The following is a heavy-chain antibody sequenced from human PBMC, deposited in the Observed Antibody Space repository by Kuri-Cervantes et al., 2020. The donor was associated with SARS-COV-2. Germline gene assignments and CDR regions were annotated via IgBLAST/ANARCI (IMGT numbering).Heavy chain of an antibody. D-gene: IGHD3-10*01. CDR2: IYHSGST. J-gene: IGHJ5*02. V-gene: IGHV4-38-2*01. CDR3: AGAGGIYNWFDP. CDR1: GYSISSGYY. Sequence: GTLRLSCAVSGYSISSGYYWGWIRQPPGKGLEWIGSIYHSGSTYYNPSLKSRVTISVDTSKNQFSLKLSSVTAADTAVYYCAGAGGIYNWFDPWGQGTLFTVSS.